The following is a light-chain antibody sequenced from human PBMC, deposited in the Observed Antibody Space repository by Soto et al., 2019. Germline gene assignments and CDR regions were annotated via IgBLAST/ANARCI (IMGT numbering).Light chain of an antibody. CDR1: QSVSSN. CDR2: GAS. J-gene: IGKJ1*01. Sequence: EIVMTQSPATLSVSPGERATLSCRASQSVSSNLAWYQQKPGQAPRHLIYGASTRATGIPARFSGSGSGTEFTLTISSLQSEDFAVYYCQQYNNWPPGTFGQGTKVDIK. CDR3: QQYNNWPPGT. V-gene: IGKV3-15*01.